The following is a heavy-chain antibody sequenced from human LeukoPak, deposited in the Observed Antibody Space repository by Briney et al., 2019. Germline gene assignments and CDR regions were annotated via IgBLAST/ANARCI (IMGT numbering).Heavy chain of an antibody. Sequence: SETLSLTCTVSGGSISSHYWSWIRQPPGKGLEWIGHIYYSGSTNYNPSLKSRVTISVDTSKNQFSLKLSSVTAADTAVYYCARARPDYYYYYMDVWGKGTTVTVSS. CDR1: GGSISSHY. J-gene: IGHJ6*03. CDR3: ARARPDYYYYYMDV. CDR2: IYYSGST. V-gene: IGHV4-59*11.